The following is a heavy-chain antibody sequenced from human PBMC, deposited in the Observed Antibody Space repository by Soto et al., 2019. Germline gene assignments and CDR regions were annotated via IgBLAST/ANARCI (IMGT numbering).Heavy chain of an antibody. D-gene: IGHD2-21*01. V-gene: IGHV4-4*07. CDR3: ARNLGCDGTTCSDY. Sequence: SETLSLTCTVSGGSFTSYYWNWVRQPAGRALEWIGRIYSTGSTNYNPSLKSRVTMSVDTSRNQFSLKMTAVTAADTAVYFCARNLGCDGTTCSDYWGQGTLVTVSS. CDR2: IYSTGST. J-gene: IGHJ4*02. CDR1: GGSFTSYY.